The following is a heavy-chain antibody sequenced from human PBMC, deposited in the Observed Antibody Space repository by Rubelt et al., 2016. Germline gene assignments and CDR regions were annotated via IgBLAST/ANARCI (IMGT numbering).Heavy chain of an antibody. D-gene: IGHD3-10*01. Sequence: QVQLQQWGAGLLKPSETLSLTCAVYGGSFSGYYWSWIRQPPGKGLEWIGEINHSGSTNYNPSLKSRVTISVDTSKNQFSLSRGSVTAADTAVYYCARVSRGSGLDPWGQGTLVTVSS. J-gene: IGHJ5*02. CDR1: GGSFSGYY. CDR3: ARVSRGSGLDP. CDR2: INHSGST. V-gene: IGHV4-34*01.